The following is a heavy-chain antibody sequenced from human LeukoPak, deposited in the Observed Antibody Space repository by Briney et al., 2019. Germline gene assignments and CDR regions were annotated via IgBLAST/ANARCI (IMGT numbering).Heavy chain of an antibody. J-gene: IGHJ4*02. CDR2: ISSSSSYI. V-gene: IGHV3-21*01. D-gene: IGHD6-13*01. CDR1: GFTFSSYS. Sequence: PGGSLRLSCAASGFTFSSYSMNWVAQAPGKGLEGVSSISSSSSYIYYADSVKGRFTISRDNAKNSLYLQMNSLRAEDTAVYYCAEAQQLVSGRFDYWGQGTLVTVSS. CDR3: AEAQQLVSGRFDY.